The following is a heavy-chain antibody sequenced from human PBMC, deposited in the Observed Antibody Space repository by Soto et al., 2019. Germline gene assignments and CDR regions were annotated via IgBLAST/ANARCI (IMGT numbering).Heavy chain of an antibody. J-gene: IGHJ3*02. D-gene: IGHD4-17*01. CDR2: IIPMFGTP. CDR1: GGSVNSHA. Sequence: QVQLEQSGAEVKKAGSSVKVSCKAFGGSVNSHAISWVRQAPGQGLEWMGGIIPMFGTPTYARKFQAGVTVSAEESTSTVYLDLSSLRSEETAVYYCARSRNVAEFNDYGGNCQGFDIWGQGTMVTVSS. V-gene: IGHV1-69*01. CDR3: ARSRNVAEFNDYGGNCQGFDI.